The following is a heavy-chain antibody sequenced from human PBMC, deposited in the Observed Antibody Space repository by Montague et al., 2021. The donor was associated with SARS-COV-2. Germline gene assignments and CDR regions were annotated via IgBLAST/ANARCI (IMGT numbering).Heavy chain of an antibody. CDR2: IYYSGST. Sequence: TLSLTCTVSGGSISSGGYYWSWIRQHPGKGLEWIGYIYYSGSTYYNPSLKSRVTISVDTPKNQFSLKLSSVTAADTAVYYCARASGKKTIFGVVISYFDYWGQGTRVTVSS. CDR1: GGSISSGGYY. D-gene: IGHD3-3*01. CDR3: ARASGKKTIFGVVISYFDY. V-gene: IGHV4-31*03. J-gene: IGHJ4*02.